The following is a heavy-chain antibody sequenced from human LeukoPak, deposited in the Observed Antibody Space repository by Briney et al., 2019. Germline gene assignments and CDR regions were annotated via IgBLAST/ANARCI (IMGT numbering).Heavy chain of an antibody. CDR3: ARGVGETLSGWTLDY. CDR2: IIYDGSNK. CDR1: GFDFSSYA. D-gene: IGHD6-19*01. V-gene: IGHV3-30*04. Sequence: GRYLRLSCAASGFDFSSYAMHWVRQAPGKELEWMAVIIYDGSNKNYADSVKGRFTISRDNSRNTLYMKMNSLRVEDTAVYYCARGVGETLSGWTLDYWGHGTLVAVSS. J-gene: IGHJ4*01.